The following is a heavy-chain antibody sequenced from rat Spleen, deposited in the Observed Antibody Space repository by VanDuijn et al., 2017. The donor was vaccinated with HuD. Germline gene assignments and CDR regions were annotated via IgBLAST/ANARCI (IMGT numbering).Heavy chain of an antibody. CDR3: TRRGYLSDWYFDF. V-gene: IGHV5-29*01. CDR1: GFTFSDFY. Sequence: EVQLVESDGGLVQPGRSLKLSCAASGFTFSDFYMAWVRQAPTKGLEWVATISYDGSKTYYRDSVKGRFTISRDNARSTLNLHMDSLRSEDTAIYYGTRRGYLSDWYFDFWGPGTMVTVSS. CDR2: ISYDGSKT. D-gene: IGHD4-4*01. J-gene: IGHJ1*01.